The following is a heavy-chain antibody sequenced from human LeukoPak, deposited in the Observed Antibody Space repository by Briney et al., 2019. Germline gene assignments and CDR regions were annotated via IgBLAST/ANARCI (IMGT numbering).Heavy chain of an antibody. Sequence: PSETLSLTCAVYGGSFSGYYWSWIRQPPGKGLEWIGEINHSGSTNYNPSLKSRVTISVDTSKNQFSLKLSSVTAADTAVYYCARGLYDILTGYPFDPWGQGTLVTVSS. J-gene: IGHJ5*02. D-gene: IGHD3-9*01. CDR2: INHSGST. V-gene: IGHV4-34*01. CDR3: ARGLYDILTGYPFDP. CDR1: GGSFSGYY.